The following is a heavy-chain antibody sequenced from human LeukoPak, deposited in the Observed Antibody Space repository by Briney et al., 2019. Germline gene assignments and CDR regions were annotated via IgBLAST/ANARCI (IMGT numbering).Heavy chain of an antibody. CDR1: GDSISSSSYY. J-gene: IGHJ4*02. V-gene: IGHV4-39*01. Sequence: SETLSLTCTVSGDSISSSSYYWGWIRQPPGKGLEWIRSIYYSGSTYYSPSLRSRVTISVDTSKNQFSLKLSSVTAADTALYFCARHLIGVPFDCWGQGTLVTVSS. D-gene: IGHD3-10*01. CDR2: IYYSGST. CDR3: ARHLIGVPFDC.